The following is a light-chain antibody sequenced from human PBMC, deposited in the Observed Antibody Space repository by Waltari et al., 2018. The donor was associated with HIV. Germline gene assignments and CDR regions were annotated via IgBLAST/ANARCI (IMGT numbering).Light chain of an antibody. Sequence: DIQLTQSPSFLSASIGDRVTITCRASQAIGSYLAWYQQKPGKAPNLLLYAASALQSGVPSRFSGSGSGTEFALTISSLQPEDFATYYCQQLNNYPPWTFGQGTKVEIK. CDR2: AAS. CDR1: QAIGSY. J-gene: IGKJ1*01. V-gene: IGKV1-9*01. CDR3: QQLNNYPPWT.